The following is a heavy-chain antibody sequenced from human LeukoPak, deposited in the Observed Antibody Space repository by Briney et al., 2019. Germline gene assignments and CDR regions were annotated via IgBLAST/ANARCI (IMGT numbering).Heavy chain of an antibody. V-gene: IGHV1-2*02. CDR2: INPNSGGT. Sequence: ASVKVSCKASGYTFTGYYMHRVRQAPGQGLEWMGWINPNSGGTNYAQKFQGRVTMTRDTSISTAYMELSRLRSDDTAVYYCARDRADNGDYIKFDYWGQGSLVTVSS. CDR1: GYTFTGYY. J-gene: IGHJ4*02. CDR3: ARDRADNGDYIKFDY. D-gene: IGHD4-17*01.